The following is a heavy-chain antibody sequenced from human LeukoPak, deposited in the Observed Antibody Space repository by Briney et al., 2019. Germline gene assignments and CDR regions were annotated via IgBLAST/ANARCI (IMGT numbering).Heavy chain of an antibody. CDR2: INPGGANT. CDR3: ARIRDGYNDAYDI. Sequence: ASVKVSCKASGYTFTDYYIHWVRQAPGQGLEWMGLINPGGANTNYAQNFQGRVTMTRDTSTCTVYMEPSSLRSEDTAIYYCARIRDGYNDAYDIWGQGTVVTVPS. J-gene: IGHJ3*02. CDR1: GYTFTDYY. D-gene: IGHD5-24*01. V-gene: IGHV1-46*01.